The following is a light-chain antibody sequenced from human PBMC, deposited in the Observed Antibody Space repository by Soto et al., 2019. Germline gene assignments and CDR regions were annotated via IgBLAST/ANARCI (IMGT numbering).Light chain of an antibody. CDR1: QYISNH. V-gene: IGKV1-39*01. CDR3: QQSNGALTWT. J-gene: IGKJ1*01. Sequence: IQMTQSPSSLSASVGDRVTITCRASQYISNHLNWYQQKLGKAPKLLIYAASSLQSGVPSRFSGSGSGTDFTLTINNLQPEDFGTYYCQQSNGALTWTFGHGTKVDNK. CDR2: AAS.